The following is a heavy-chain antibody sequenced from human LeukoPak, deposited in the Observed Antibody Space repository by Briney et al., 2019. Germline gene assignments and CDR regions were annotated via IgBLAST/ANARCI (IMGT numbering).Heavy chain of an antibody. D-gene: IGHD3-3*01. V-gene: IGHV3-48*04. CDR2: ISRSSKTI. CDR3: ARADDYDFWSGYHFACGY. J-gene: IGHJ4*02. Sequence: GGSLRLSCAASGFTFSTYIMNWVRQAPGKGLEWVSCISRSSKTIYYADSVKGRFTISRDNAKNSLYLQMNSLRAEDTAVYYCARADDYDFWSGYHFACGYWGQGTLVTVSS. CDR1: GFTFSTYI.